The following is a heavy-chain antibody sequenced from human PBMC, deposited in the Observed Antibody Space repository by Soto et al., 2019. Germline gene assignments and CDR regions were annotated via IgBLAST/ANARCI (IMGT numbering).Heavy chain of an antibody. CDR3: ARDVVAITTGGPDY. Sequence: QVQLVQSGAEVKKPGASVKVSCKASGYTFSNCGISWVRQAPGQGLEWLGWISAYSGDTNFAQRFQGRVTMTTDTSTSTAYMELRSLTSDDTALYYCARDVVAITTGGPDYWGQGTLVTVSS. V-gene: IGHV1-18*01. J-gene: IGHJ4*02. D-gene: IGHD3-22*01. CDR1: GYTFSNCG. CDR2: ISAYSGDT.